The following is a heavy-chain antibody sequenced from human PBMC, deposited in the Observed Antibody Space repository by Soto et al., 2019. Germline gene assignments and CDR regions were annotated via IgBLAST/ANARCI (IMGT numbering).Heavy chain of an antibody. Sequence: PSETLSLTCTVSGGSISNYYWSWIRQPPGKGLEWIGYIHYSGSTNYSPSLKSRVTISVDTSKNQFSLKLSSVTAADTAVYYCARDRNGGNLDFWGQGALVTGSS. CDR2: IHYSGST. CDR3: ARDRNGGNLDF. V-gene: IGHV4-59*01. CDR1: GGSISNYY. D-gene: IGHD2-15*01. J-gene: IGHJ4*02.